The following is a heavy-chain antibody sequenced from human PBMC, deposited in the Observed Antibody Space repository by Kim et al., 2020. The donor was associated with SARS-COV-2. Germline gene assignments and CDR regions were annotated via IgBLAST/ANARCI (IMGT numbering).Heavy chain of an antibody. CDR2: IYYSGST. Sequence: SETLSLTCTVSGGSISSSSYYWGWIRQPPGKGLEWIGSIYYSGSTYYNPSLKSRVTISVDTSKNQFSLKLSSVTAADTAVYYCARVRMVRGADAFDIWGQGTMVTVSS. CDR3: ARVRMVRGADAFDI. CDR1: GGSISSSSYY. D-gene: IGHD3-10*01. V-gene: IGHV4-39*07. J-gene: IGHJ3*02.